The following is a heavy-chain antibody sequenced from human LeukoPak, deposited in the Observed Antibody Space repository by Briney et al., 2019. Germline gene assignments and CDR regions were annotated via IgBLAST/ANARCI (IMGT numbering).Heavy chain of an antibody. CDR3: ARAGNNWSFDY. J-gene: IGHJ4*02. CDR1: SDSVSIYY. D-gene: IGHD1-1*01. Sequence: SETLSLTCTVSSDSVSIYYWSWIRQPPGKGLEWIGYIYYRGNTNYNPSLKSRVTMAVDTSKNQFSLRVSSVTAADTAVYYCARAGNNWSFDYWGQGTLVTVSS. CDR2: IYYRGNT. V-gene: IGHV4-59*02.